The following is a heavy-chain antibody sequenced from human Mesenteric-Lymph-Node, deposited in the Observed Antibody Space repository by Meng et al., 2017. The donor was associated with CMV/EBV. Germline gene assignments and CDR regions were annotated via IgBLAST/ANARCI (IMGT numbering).Heavy chain of an antibody. J-gene: IGHJ5*02. Sequence: QVQLVQSGAEVKKPGSSVKVSCKASGGTFSSYTISWVRQAPGQGLEWMGRHIPILGIANYAQKFQGRVTITADKSTSTAYMELSSLRSEDTAVYYCAGGIAAAGSRWFDPWGQGTLVTVSS. CDR2: HIPILGIA. D-gene: IGHD6-13*01. V-gene: IGHV1-69*02. CDR1: GGTFSSYT. CDR3: AGGIAAAGSRWFDP.